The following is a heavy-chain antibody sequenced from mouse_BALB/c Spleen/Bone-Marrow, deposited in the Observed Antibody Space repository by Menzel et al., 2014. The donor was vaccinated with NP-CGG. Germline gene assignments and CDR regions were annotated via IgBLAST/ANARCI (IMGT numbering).Heavy chain of an antibody. Sequence: VQLQQSGPELVRPGVSVKISCKGSGYTFTDYAMHWVKQSHAKSLEWIGLISTYSGNTNYNQKFKGKATMTVDKSSSTAYMELARLTSEDSAIYYCARRGYGSSPFDYWGQGTTLTVSS. D-gene: IGHD1-1*01. CDR2: ISTYSGNT. CDR1: GYTFTDYA. J-gene: IGHJ2*01. CDR3: ARRGYGSSPFDY. V-gene: IGHV1-67*01.